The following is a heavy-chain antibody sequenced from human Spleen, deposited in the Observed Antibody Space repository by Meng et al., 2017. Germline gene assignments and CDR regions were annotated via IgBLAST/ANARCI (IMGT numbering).Heavy chain of an antibody. Sequence: GESLKISCAASGFTVSSNYMSWVRQAPGKGLEWVSVIYSGGSTYYADSVKGRFTISRDNPKNTMYLQMNSLRAEDTAVYYCTKGRSSGWNAFDIWGQGTMVTVSS. J-gene: IGHJ3*02. D-gene: IGHD6-19*01. CDR2: IYSGGST. CDR1: GFTVSSNY. CDR3: TKGRSSGWNAFDI. V-gene: IGHV3-53*01.